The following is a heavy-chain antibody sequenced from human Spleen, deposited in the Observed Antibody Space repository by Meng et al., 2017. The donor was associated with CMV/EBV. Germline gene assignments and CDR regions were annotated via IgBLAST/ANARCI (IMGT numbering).Heavy chain of an antibody. J-gene: IGHJ5*02. Sequence: ASEFSFSGYAMTLVRQAPGKGLEWVSSMNPSGGRDIYYADSVRGRFTISRDNVKNSLFLEMGSLTADDTAVYYCARGSGVGNYHFDPWGQGTLVTVSS. CDR1: EFSFSGYA. CDR2: MNPSGGRDI. V-gene: IGHV3-21*06. CDR3: ARGSGVGNYHFDP. D-gene: IGHD1-7*01.